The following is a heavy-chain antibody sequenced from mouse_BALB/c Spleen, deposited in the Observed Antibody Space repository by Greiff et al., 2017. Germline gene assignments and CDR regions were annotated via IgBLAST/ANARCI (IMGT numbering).Heavy chain of an antibody. Sequence: EVKLVESGGGLVKPGGSLKLSCAASGFAFSSYDMSWVRQTPEKRLEWVAYISSGGGITYYPDTVKGRFTISRDNAKNTLYLQMSSLKSEDTAMYYCARHGFAWFAYWGQGTLVTVSA. D-gene: IGHD2-2*01. CDR3: ARHGFAWFAY. CDR2: ISSGGGIT. CDR1: GFAFSSYD. V-gene: IGHV5-12-1*01. J-gene: IGHJ3*01.